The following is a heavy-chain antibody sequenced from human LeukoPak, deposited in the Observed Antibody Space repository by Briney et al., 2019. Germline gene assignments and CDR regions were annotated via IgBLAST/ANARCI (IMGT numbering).Heavy chain of an antibody. V-gene: IGHV3-23*01. CDR2: ISGSGGST. CDR3: AKQLWFGEYPLDY. J-gene: IGHJ4*02. D-gene: IGHD3-10*01. CDR1: GFTFSSYS. Sequence: GGSLRLSCTGSGFTFSSYSMNWVRQAPGKGLEWVSAISGSGGSTYYADSVKGRFTISRDNSKNTLYLQMNSLRAEDTAVYYCAKQLWFGEYPLDYWGQGTLVTVSS.